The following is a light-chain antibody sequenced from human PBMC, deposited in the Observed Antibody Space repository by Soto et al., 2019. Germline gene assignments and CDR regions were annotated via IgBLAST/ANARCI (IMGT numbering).Light chain of an antibody. J-gene: IGKJ1*01. V-gene: IGKV3-20*01. Sequence: EIVLTQSPGTLSLSPGERATLSCSASQSVSSSYLAWYQQNPGQAPRLLIYGASSRATGIPDRFSGSGSGTDFTLTISRLEPEDFAVYYCQQYGSSPWTFGQGTKVEIK. CDR2: GAS. CDR3: QQYGSSPWT. CDR1: QSVSSSY.